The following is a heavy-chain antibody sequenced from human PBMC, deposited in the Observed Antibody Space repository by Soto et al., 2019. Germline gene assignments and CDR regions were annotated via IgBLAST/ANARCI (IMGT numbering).Heavy chain of an antibody. J-gene: IGHJ6*02. Sequence: PGGSLRLSCAASGFRFSDHYMTWIRQAPGKGLEWVSKISGGGTTMYYADSVKGRFTISRDNSKNTLYLQMNSLRAEDTAVYYCARDDPPEGANYDFWSGYWAGGYYYGMDVWGQGTTVTVSS. V-gene: IGHV3-11*04. CDR1: GFRFSDHY. D-gene: IGHD3-3*01. CDR3: ARDDPPEGANYDFWSGYWAGGYYYGMDV. CDR2: ISGGGTTM.